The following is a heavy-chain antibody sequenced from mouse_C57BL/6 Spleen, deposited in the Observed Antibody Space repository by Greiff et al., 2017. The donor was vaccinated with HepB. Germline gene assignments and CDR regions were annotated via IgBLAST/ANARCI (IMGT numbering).Heavy chain of an antibody. CDR3: ARSGYYYGSSYYYAMDY. CDR1: GYTLTSYW. V-gene: IGHV1-55*01. Sequence: QVQLQQPGAELVKPGASVKMSCKASGYTLTSYWITWVKQRPGQGLEWIGDIYPGSGSTNYNEKFKSKATLTVDTSSSTAYMQLSSLTSEDSAVYYCARSGYYYGSSYYYAMDYWGQGTSVTVSS. J-gene: IGHJ4*01. D-gene: IGHD1-1*01. CDR2: IYPGSGST.